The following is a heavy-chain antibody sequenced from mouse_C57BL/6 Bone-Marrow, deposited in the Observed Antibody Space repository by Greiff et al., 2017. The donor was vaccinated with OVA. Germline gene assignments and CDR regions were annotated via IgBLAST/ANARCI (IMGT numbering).Heavy chain of an antibody. CDR2: ISYSGST. CDR3: ARGTAAWFAY. V-gene: IGHV3-1*01. CDR1: GYSITSGYD. J-gene: IGHJ3*01. Sequence: EVMLVESGPGMVKPSQSLSLTCTVTGYSITSGYDWHWIRHFPGNKLEWMGYISYSGSTNYNPSLKSRISITHDTSKNHFFLKLNSVTTEDTATYYCARGTAAWFAYWGQGTLVTVSA. D-gene: IGHD3-3*01.